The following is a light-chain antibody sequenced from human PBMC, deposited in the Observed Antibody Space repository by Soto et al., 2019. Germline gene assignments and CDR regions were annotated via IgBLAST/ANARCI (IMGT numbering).Light chain of an antibody. Sequence: EIVMTQSPATLSLSPGERATLSCRASHSLGSHLAWYQQKPGQAPRLLIYAASTRATGIPARFSGSGSGTEFSLTISNLQSEDFAVYYCQQYNNWPPITFGGGTKVEIK. CDR2: AAS. V-gene: IGKV3-15*01. CDR3: QQYNNWPPIT. CDR1: HSLGSH. J-gene: IGKJ4*01.